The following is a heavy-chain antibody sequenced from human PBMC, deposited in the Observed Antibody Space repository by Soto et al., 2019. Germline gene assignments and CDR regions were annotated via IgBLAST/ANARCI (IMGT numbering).Heavy chain of an antibody. Sequence: SLRLSCAAAGFTVSNSYMTWVRQAPGKGLEWVSVIYSAGTTYYTDSVKGRFTISRHNSKNILYLQMNSLRVEDTAVYYCARDVFYGADNHDAFDIWGQGTVVTVS. CDR1: GFTVSNSY. J-gene: IGHJ3*02. CDR2: IYSAGTT. CDR3: ARDVFYGADNHDAFDI. V-gene: IGHV3-53*04. D-gene: IGHD4-17*01.